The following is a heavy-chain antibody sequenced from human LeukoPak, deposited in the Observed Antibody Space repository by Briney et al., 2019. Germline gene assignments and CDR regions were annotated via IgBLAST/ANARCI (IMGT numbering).Heavy chain of an antibody. J-gene: IGHJ4*02. Sequence: SETLSLTCSVSGDSISTYYWSWIRQPPGKGLEWIGYIYDSGSTNDNPSLKSRVTMSLDTSRNQFSLRLTSVTAADTAVYYRARGRGWLPEYWGQGTLVTVSS. CDR3: ARGRGWLPEY. D-gene: IGHD3-22*01. V-gene: IGHV4-59*08. CDR1: GDSISTYY. CDR2: IYDSGST.